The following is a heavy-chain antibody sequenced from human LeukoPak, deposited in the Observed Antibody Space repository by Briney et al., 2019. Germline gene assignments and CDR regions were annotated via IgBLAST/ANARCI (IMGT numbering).Heavy chain of an antibody. V-gene: IGHV4-59*12. D-gene: IGHD6-25*01. J-gene: IGHJ4*02. CDR2: IHYSGGA. Sequence: PSETLSLTCTVSGGSISSYSWSWIRQPPGKGLEWIGYIHYSGGANYNPSLKSRVTFSVETSKNQLSLILTSVTAADTAVYYCARGPYSSDAGYWGQGTLVTVSS. CDR3: ARGPYSSDAGY. CDR1: GGSISSYS.